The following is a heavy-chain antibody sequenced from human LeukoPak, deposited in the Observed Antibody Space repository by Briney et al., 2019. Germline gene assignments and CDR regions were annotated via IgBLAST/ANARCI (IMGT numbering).Heavy chain of an antibody. V-gene: IGHV3-21*01. CDR3: ASQLGDASDI. CDR1: GFTFSSYS. Sequence: AGGSLRLSCAASGFTFSSYSMNWVRQAPGKGLEWVSSISSSSSYIYYADSVKGRFTISRDNAKNSLYLQMNNLRAEDTAVYYCASQLGDASDIWGQGTMVTVSS. CDR2: ISSSSSYI. D-gene: IGHD6-13*01. J-gene: IGHJ3*02.